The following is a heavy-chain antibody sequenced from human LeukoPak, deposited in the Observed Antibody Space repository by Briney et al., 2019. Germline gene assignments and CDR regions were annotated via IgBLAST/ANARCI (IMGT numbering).Heavy chain of an antibody. CDR2: ISSSSSYI. CDR1: GFTFSSYS. CDR3: ARVFPGYSSGWYVYYFDY. J-gene: IGHJ4*02. V-gene: IGHV3-21*01. Sequence: PGGSLRLSCAASGFTFSSYSMNWVRQAPGKGLEWVSSISSSSSYIYYADSVKGRFTISRDNAKNSLYLQMNSLRAEDTAVYYCARVFPGYSSGWYVYYFDYWGQGTLVTVSS. D-gene: IGHD6-19*01.